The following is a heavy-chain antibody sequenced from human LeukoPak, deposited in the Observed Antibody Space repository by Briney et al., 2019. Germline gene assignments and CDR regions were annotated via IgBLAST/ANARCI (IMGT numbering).Heavy chain of an antibody. CDR3: ARAYSRNRFDP. J-gene: IGHJ5*02. CDR1: GFTFSSSW. D-gene: IGHD5-12*01. Sequence: PGGSLRLSCAASGFTFSSSWMHWVRQAPGKGLVWVSRISDDGSTTTYADSVKGRFTVSRDNAKNTLHLQMNSLRAEDTAAYYCARAYSRNRFDPWGQGTLVTVSS. CDR2: ISDDGSTT. V-gene: IGHV3-74*01.